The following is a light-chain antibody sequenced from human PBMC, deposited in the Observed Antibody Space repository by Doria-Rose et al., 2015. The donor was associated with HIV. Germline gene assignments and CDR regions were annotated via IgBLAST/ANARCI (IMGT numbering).Light chain of an antibody. V-gene: IGKV1-5*03. CDR1: QSISNW. CDR2: KAS. J-gene: IGKJ1*01. Sequence: DIRVTQSPSTLSASVGDRVAITCRASQSISNWLAWYQQKPGQAPKLLIYKASTLQSGVPSRFRGSGSGTEFTLTINSLQPDDVATYYCQHFDKYFSWTFGHGTKVDIK. CDR3: QHFDKYFSWT.